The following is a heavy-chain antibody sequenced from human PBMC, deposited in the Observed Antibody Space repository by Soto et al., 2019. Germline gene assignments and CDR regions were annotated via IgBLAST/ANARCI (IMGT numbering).Heavy chain of an antibody. Sequence: PGGSLRLSCSASGFTFSSDDMHWVRQGPGKGLEWVSAIGTAGDTNYAGSVKGRFTISRENAKNSLYLQMNSLRAGDTAIYFCARAIGPTLFDYWGQGTLVTVSS. D-gene: IGHD3-22*01. CDR2: IGTAGDT. CDR3: ARAIGPTLFDY. V-gene: IGHV3-13*04. CDR1: GFTFSSDD. J-gene: IGHJ4*02.